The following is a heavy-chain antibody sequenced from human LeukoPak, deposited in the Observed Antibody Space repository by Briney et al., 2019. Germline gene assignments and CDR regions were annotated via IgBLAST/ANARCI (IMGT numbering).Heavy chain of an antibody. CDR1: GYTFTSYG. CDR2: ISAYNGNT. V-gene: IGHV1-18*01. Sequence: ASVKVSCKASGYTFTSYGISWVRQAPGQGLEWMGWISAYNGNTNYAQKLQGRVTMTTDTSTSTAYMELRSLRSDDAAVYYCARDPYDTLTGYYDPWGQGTLVTVSS. D-gene: IGHD3-9*01. CDR3: ARDPYDTLTGYYDP. J-gene: IGHJ5*02.